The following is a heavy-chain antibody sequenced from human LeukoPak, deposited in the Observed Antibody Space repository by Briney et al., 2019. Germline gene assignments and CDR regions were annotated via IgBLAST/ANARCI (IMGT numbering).Heavy chain of an antibody. CDR1: GFTFSSYA. V-gene: IGHV3-23*01. Sequence: PGGSLRLSCAASGFTFSSYAMSWVRQAPGKGLEWVSAISGSGGSTYYADSVKGRFTIPRDNSKNTLYLQMNSLRAEDTALYYCVADEELPSGSPPYWGQGTLVTVSS. CDR3: VADEELPSGSPPY. CDR2: ISGSGGST. J-gene: IGHJ4*02. D-gene: IGHD3-10*01.